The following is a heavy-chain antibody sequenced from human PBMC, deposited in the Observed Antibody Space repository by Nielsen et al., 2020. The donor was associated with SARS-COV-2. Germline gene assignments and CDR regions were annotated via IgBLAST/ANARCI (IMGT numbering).Heavy chain of an antibody. V-gene: IGHV1-2*06. CDR2: INPNSGGT. D-gene: IGHD3-3*01. CDR1: GYTFTGSY. J-gene: IGHJ5*02. CDR3: ATSGVLRFLGGFDP. Sequence: SVKVSCKASGYTFTGSYMHWVRQAPGQGLEWMGRINPNSGGTNYAQKFQGRVTMTRDTSISTAYMELSRLRSDDTAVYYCATSGVLRFLGGFDPWGQGTLVTVSS.